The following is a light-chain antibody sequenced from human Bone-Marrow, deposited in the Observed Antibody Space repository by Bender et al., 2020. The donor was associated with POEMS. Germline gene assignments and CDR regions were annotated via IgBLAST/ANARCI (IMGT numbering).Light chain of an antibody. CDR2: DVN. J-gene: IGLJ1*01. V-gene: IGLV2-14*03. CDR3: ASFIRNNSLHL. CDR1: DSDLDNYNY. Sequence: QSALTQPASVSGSPGQSITIFCTGTDSDLDNYNYVSWYQQVQGQAPKLILYDVNRRPSGVPSRFSASNYGNTASLTISGLKAEDEAVYYCASFIRNNSLHLFKTVTEVTVL.